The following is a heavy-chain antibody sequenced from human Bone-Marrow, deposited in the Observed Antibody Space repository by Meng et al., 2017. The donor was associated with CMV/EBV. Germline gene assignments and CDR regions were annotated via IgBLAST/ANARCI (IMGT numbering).Heavy chain of an antibody. Sequence: SETLSLTCTVSGGSISSSNYYWGWIRQPPGKGLEWIGSIYYSGSTYYNPSLKSRVTISVDTSKNHFSLQLNSVTAADTAVYFCARGDYVEHYYGMNVWGQGTTVTVSS. CDR3: ARGDYVEHYYGMNV. D-gene: IGHD4-17*01. CDR1: GGSISSSNYY. V-gene: IGHV4-39*02. CDR2: IYYSGST. J-gene: IGHJ6*02.